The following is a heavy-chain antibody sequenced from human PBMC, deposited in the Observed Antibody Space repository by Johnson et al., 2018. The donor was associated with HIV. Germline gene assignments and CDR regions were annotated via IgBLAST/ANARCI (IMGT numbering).Heavy chain of an antibody. Sequence: QMLLVESGGGVVQPGRSLRLSCAASGFTFSSMHWDRQAPGKGLEWVAVISHDGSHKYYADSVKGRFSLSRDISKNMLYLQMNSLRPEDTAVYYCARDGRDLVTRGSFDIWGQGTVVTVSS. CDR2: ISHDGSHK. J-gene: IGHJ3*02. D-gene: IGHD3-9*01. CDR1: GFTFSS. CDR3: ARDGRDLVTRGSFDI. V-gene: IGHV3-30*14.